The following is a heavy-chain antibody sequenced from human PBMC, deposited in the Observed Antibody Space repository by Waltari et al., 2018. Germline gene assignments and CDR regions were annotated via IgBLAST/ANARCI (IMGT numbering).Heavy chain of an antibody. V-gene: IGHV3-23*01. CDR3: AKRGAPGELWFFDY. J-gene: IGHJ4*02. CDR2: VGSSGAAT. D-gene: IGHD2-21*01. Sequence: EVQLLESGGGLVQPGGSLRLSCTVSGFTFRDYAMTWVRQAPGKGVEGGGLVGSSGAATYYADSVKGRFSISRDNSRNTLYLQMNSLRAEDTAMYYCAKRGAPGELWFFDYWGQGNLVTVSS. CDR1: GFTFRDYA.